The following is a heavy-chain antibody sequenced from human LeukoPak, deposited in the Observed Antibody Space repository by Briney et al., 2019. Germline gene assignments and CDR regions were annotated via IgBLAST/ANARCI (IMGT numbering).Heavy chain of an antibody. J-gene: IGHJ4*02. V-gene: IGHV4-39*07. CDR3: AREYRGYTTYYYDSSGYSGDY. CDR2: IDYTGST. D-gene: IGHD3-22*01. Sequence: PSETLSLTCTVSGGSIRSSSSYWGWIRQPPGKGLEWIGSIDYTGSTYYNASLKSRVTISVDTSKNQFSLKLSSVTAADTAVYYCAREYRGYTTYYYDSSGYSGDYWGQGTLVTVSS. CDR1: GGSIRSSSSY.